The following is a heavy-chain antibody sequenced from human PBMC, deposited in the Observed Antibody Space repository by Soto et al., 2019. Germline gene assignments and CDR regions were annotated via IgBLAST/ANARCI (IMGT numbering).Heavy chain of an antibody. D-gene: IGHD2-21*02. J-gene: IGHJ3*02. Sequence: GGSLRLSCAASGFTFSSYAMSWVRQAPGKGLEWVSAISGSGGSTYYADSVKGRFTISRDNSKNTLYLQMNSLRAEDTAVYYCAKSQNEVTWPLDDAFDIWGQGTMVTVSS. V-gene: IGHV3-23*01. CDR2: ISGSGGST. CDR1: GFTFSSYA. CDR3: AKSQNEVTWPLDDAFDI.